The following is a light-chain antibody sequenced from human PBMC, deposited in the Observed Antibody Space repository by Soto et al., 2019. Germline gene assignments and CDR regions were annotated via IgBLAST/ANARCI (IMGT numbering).Light chain of an antibody. J-gene: IGKJ4*01. CDR1: QSISSN. V-gene: IGKV3-15*01. CDR3: QQYNNWPRAT. CDR2: RTS. Sequence: EIVMTQSPATLSVSPGERATLSCRASQSISSNLAWYQQKPGQAPRLLMFRTSSRATGFPARFSGSGSGTEFNLTISSLQSEDFGVYYCQQYNNWPRATFGGGTKEDIK.